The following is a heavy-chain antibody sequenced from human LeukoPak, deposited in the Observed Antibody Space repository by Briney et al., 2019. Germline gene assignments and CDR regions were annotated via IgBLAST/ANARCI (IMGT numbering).Heavy chain of an antibody. CDR3: ARARGSYAFDY. CDR1: GFTFSDYY. CDR2: ISSSGSTM. V-gene: IGHV3-11*04. J-gene: IGHJ4*02. D-gene: IGHD3-16*01. Sequence: PGGSLRLSCAASGFTFSDYYMSWIRQAPGKGLEWVSYISSSGSTMYYVDSVKGRFTTSRDNAKNSLYLQMNSLRAEDTAVYYCARARGSYAFDYWGQGTLVTVSS.